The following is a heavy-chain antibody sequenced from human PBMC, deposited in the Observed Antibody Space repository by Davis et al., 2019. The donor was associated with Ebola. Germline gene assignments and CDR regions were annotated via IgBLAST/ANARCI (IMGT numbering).Heavy chain of an antibody. CDR3: AKDRRSTWYGFDY. J-gene: IGHJ4*02. Sequence: PGGSLRLSCAASGFTFSSYAMHWVRQAPGKGLEWVAVISYDGSNKYYADSVKGRFTISRDNSKNTLYLQMNSLRAEDTAVYYCAKDRRSTWYGFDYWGQGTLVTVSS. D-gene: IGHD6-13*01. CDR2: ISYDGSNK. CDR1: GFTFSSYA. V-gene: IGHV3-30-3*01.